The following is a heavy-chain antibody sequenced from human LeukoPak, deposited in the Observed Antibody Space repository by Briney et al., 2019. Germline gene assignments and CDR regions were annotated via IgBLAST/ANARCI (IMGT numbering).Heavy chain of an antibody. V-gene: IGHV3-7*01. Sequence: GGSLRLSCAASGFTFSSYWMSWVRQAPGKGLEWVANIKQDGSEKYYVDSVKGRFTISRDNAKNSLYLQMNSLRAEDTAVYYCATRGSVDTAMVGAFDIWGQGTMVTVSS. J-gene: IGHJ3*02. CDR2: IKQDGSEK. D-gene: IGHD5-18*01. CDR1: GFTFSSYW. CDR3: ATRGSVDTAMVGAFDI.